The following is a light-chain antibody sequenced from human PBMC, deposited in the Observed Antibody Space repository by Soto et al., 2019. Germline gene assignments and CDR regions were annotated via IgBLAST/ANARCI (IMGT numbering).Light chain of an antibody. V-gene: IGLV2-14*01. J-gene: IGLJ1*01. CDR1: SSDVGGYNY. CDR2: EVS. Sequence: HSVLTQPASVSGSPGQSITISCTGTSSDVGGYNYVSWYQQHPGKAPKLMIYEVSNRPSGVSNRFSGSKSGNTASLTISGLQAEDEADYYCSSYTSSSTVFGTGTKVTVL. CDR3: SSYTSSSTV.